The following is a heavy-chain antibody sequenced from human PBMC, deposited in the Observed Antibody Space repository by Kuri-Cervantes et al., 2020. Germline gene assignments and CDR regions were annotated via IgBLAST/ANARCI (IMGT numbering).Heavy chain of an antibody. CDR1: GFTFDDYA. D-gene: IGHD6-13*01. CDR3: ARTIADSGAY. V-gene: IGHV3-43D*03. CDR2: ISWDGGST. Sequence: ETLSLTCAASGFTFDDYAMHWVRQAPGKGLEWVSLISWDGGSTYYADSVKGRFTISRDNAKNSLYLQMNSLRAEDTAVYFCARTIADSGAYWGQGTLVTVSS. J-gene: IGHJ4*02.